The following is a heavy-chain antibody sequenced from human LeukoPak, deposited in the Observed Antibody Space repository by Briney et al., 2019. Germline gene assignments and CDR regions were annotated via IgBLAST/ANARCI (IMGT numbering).Heavy chain of an antibody. Sequence: ASVKVSCKVSGYTFTDYYMHWVQQAPGKGLEWMGLVDPEDGETIYAEKFQGRVTITADTSTDTAYMELSSLRSEDTAVYYCALNYGDYYYMDVWGKGTTVTVSS. J-gene: IGHJ6*03. V-gene: IGHV1-69-2*01. CDR2: VDPEDGET. D-gene: IGHD4-17*01. CDR3: ALNYGDYYYMDV. CDR1: GYTFTDYY.